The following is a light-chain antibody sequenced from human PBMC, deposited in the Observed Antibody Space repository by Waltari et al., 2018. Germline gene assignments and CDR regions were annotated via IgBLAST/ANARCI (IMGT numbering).Light chain of an antibody. Sequence: LTQSPGTLSLSPGETATLSCRASQSIGRYLVWYQQKSGQAPRLLIYGASTRATGIPDRFSGSGSGTDFSLTISRLEAEDFAVYYCQNHERLPATFGQGTKVEIK. CDR3: QNHERLPAT. CDR2: GAS. V-gene: IGKV3-20*01. CDR1: QSIGRY. J-gene: IGKJ1*01.